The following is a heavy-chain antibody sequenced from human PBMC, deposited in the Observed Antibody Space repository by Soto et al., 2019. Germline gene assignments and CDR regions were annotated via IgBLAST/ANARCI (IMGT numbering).Heavy chain of an antibody. J-gene: IGHJ3*02. CDR2: TYDSGTT. Sequence: EVQLVESGGGLVQPGGSLRLSCAASGFIVSGQYMSWVRQAPGKGLERVTITYDSGTTYYADSVKGRFTISRDNSKNTLFLQMNSLRAEDTAVYYCARDRHFVSGGYWAYDIWGQGTKVIVSS. CDR3: ARDRHFVSGGYWAYDI. V-gene: IGHV3-66*01. CDR1: GFIVSGQY. D-gene: IGHD3-10*01.